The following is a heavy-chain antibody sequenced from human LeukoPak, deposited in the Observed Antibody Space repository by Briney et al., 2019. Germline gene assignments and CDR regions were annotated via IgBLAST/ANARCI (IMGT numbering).Heavy chain of an antibody. CDR2: ISYDGSNK. CDR3: AKDRWELLLRTPLHFDY. J-gene: IGHJ4*02. Sequence: GRSLRLSCAASGFTFSSYGMHWVRQAPGKGLEWVAVISYDGSNKYYADSVKGRFTISRDNSKNTLYLQMNSLRAEDTAVYYCAKDRWELLLRTPLHFDYWGQGTLVTVSS. CDR1: GFTFSSYG. V-gene: IGHV3-30*18. D-gene: IGHD1-26*01.